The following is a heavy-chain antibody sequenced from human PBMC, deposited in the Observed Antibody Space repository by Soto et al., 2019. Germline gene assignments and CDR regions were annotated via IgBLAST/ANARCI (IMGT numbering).Heavy chain of an antibody. CDR3: AADRYSVGATTRGGYYYGMDV. CDR2: IVVGSGNT. Sequence: ASVKVSCKASGFTFTSSAVQWVRQARGQRLEWIGWIVVGSGNTNYAQKFQERVTITRDMSTSTAYMELSSLRSEDTAVYYCAADRYSVGATTRGGYYYGMDVWGQGTTVTVSS. V-gene: IGHV1-58*01. J-gene: IGHJ6*02. D-gene: IGHD1-26*01. CDR1: GFTFTSSA.